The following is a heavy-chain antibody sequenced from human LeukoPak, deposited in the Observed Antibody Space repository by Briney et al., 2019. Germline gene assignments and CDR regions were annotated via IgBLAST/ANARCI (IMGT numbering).Heavy chain of an antibody. CDR3: ARYRSNSCYAGDTFDI. D-gene: IGHD2-2*01. CDR1: GYTFTDYY. CDR2: INPNSGGT. V-gene: IGHV1-2*02. Sequence: GASVKVSCKASGYTFTDYYLHWVRQAPGQGLEWMGWINPNSGGTNYAQNFQGRVTMTSDTSITTAYMELSRLRSDDTAVYYCARYRSNSCYAGDTFDIWGQGTRVTVSS. J-gene: IGHJ3*02.